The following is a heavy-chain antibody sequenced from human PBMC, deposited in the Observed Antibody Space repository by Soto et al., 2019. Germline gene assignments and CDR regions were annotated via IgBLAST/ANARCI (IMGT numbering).Heavy chain of an antibody. Sequence: QVQLVESGGGVGQPGRSLRLSCAASGFTFSSYAMHWVRQAPGKGLEWVAGISYDGSNKYYADSVKGRFTISRDNSKNTLYLQMNSLRAEDTAVYYCARVAMNYYDSSGYPKSEDYYYYGMDVWGQGTTVTVSS. J-gene: IGHJ6*02. D-gene: IGHD3-22*01. CDR3: ARVAMNYYDSSGYPKSEDYYYYGMDV. CDR1: GFTFSSYA. CDR2: ISYDGSNK. V-gene: IGHV3-30-3*01.